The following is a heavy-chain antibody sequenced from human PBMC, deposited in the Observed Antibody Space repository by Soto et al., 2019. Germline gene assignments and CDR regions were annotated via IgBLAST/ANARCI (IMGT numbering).Heavy chain of an antibody. CDR1: GYTFTSYA. D-gene: IGHD1-26*01. CDR3: ERDVGVTGD. Sequence: QVQLVQSGAEVKKPGASVKVSCKASGYTFTSYAMHWVRQAPGQRREWMGWINAGNGNTKYSQKFQGRVTITRDTSASTAYMELSSMRAEDLALYYCERDVGVTGDWGQGTLVTVSS. J-gene: IGHJ4*02. CDR2: INAGNGNT. V-gene: IGHV1-3*01.